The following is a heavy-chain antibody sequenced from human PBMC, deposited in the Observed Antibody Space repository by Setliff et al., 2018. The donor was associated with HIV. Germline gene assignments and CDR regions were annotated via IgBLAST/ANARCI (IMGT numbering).Heavy chain of an antibody. CDR1: GGSISSGYYY. J-gene: IGHJ4*02. D-gene: IGHD3-16*01. V-gene: IGHV4-31*01. Sequence: SETLSLTCTVSGGSISSGYYYWSWIRQHPGKGLEWIGYMYYSGSTYYNPSLKSPVTITVDRSKNQFSLKLSSVTAADTAVYYCARVGVYFDGNDYRYYDDFWGQGTLVTVS. CDR3: ARVGVYFDGNDYRYYDDF. CDR2: MYYSGST.